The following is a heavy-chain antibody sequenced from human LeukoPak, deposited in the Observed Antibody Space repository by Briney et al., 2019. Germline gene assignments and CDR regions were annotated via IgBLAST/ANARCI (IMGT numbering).Heavy chain of an antibody. Sequence: GGSLRLSCAASGFIFSQYSMNWVRQAPGKGLEWISHIRYTGETFYADSVKGRFTISRDNAKNSLYLQMNSLRVEDTAVYYCAKEGRSLQTYWGQGTLVTVSS. CDR3: AKEGRSLQTY. V-gene: IGHV3-48*04. CDR1: GFIFSQYS. CDR2: IRYTGET. D-gene: IGHD5-24*01. J-gene: IGHJ4*02.